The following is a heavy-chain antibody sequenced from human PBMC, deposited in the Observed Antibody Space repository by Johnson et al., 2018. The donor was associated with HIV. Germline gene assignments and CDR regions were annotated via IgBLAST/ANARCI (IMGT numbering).Heavy chain of an antibody. D-gene: IGHD6-13*01. CDR3: ALSGGAAAYDAFDI. CDR2: ITSAGSTT. CDR1: GFTVSSYW. V-gene: IGHV3-74*02. J-gene: IGHJ3*02. Sequence: VHLVESGGGFVQPGGSLRLSCGASGFTVSSYWMHWVRHAPGTGLLWVSRITSAGSTTSSADSVTGRFTISRDNAKNTLYLQMNRLRAEDTAVYYCALSGGAAAYDAFDIWGQGTMVTVSS.